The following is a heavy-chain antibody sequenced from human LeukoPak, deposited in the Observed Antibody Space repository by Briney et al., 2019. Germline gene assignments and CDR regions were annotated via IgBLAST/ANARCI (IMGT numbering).Heavy chain of an antibody. J-gene: IGHJ5*02. Sequence: ASETLSLTCTVSRGSISGYSWSWIRQSPGGGLGWIFYIYYSGDTAYNPSLRSRVTLSVDTSKNQSSLQLRSVTTADTAVYYCVRGPYGASISKWFDPWGQGTQVIVSP. D-gene: IGHD4/OR15-4a*01. CDR1: RGSISGYS. CDR3: VRGPYGASISKWFDP. V-gene: IGHV4-59*01. CDR2: IYYSGDT.